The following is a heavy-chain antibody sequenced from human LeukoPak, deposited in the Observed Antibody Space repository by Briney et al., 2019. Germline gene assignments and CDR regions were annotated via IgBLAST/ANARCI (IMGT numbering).Heavy chain of an antibody. CDR2: ISYDGSNK. Sequence: PGRSLRLSCAASGFTFSSYAMHWVRQAPGKGLEWVAVISYDGSNKYYADSVKGRFTISRDNSKNTLYLQMNSLRAEDTAVYYCASQDGGSSWYRAFDIWGQGTMVTVSS. J-gene: IGHJ3*02. CDR1: GFTFSSYA. D-gene: IGHD6-13*01. V-gene: IGHV3-30-3*01. CDR3: ASQDGGSSWYRAFDI.